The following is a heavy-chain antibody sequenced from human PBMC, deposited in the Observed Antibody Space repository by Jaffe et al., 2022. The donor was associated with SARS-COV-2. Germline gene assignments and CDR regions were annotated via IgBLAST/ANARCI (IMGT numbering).Heavy chain of an antibody. CDR3: ARAGRGRRVLDSSGYNWFDP. CDR1: GYTFTSYY. J-gene: IGHJ5*02. V-gene: IGHV1-46*04. CDR2: INPSGGST. D-gene: IGHD3-22*01. Sequence: QVQLVQSGAEVKKPGASVKVSCKASGYTFTSYYMHWVRQAPGQGLEWMGIINPSGGSTSYAQKLQGRVTMTRDTSTSTVYMELSSLRSEDTAVYYCARAGRGRRVLDSSGYNWFDPWGQGTLVTVSS.